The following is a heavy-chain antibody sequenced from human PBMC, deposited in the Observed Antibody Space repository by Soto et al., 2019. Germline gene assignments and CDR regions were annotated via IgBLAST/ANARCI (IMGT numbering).Heavy chain of an antibody. J-gene: IGHJ4*02. CDR1: GGSISTSSYY. Sequence: QLQLQESGPGLVKPSETLSLTCTVSGGSISTSSYYWGWIRQPPGKGLEWIGTIHYSGTTYYNSSLRGRVAISEDTSKNQFSLKLTSVTAADTAMYHCAPIPSGTYSAAIIGQADWGQGALVTVSS. D-gene: IGHD1-26*01. CDR2: IHYSGTT. CDR3: APIPSGTYSAAIIGQAD. V-gene: IGHV4-39*01.